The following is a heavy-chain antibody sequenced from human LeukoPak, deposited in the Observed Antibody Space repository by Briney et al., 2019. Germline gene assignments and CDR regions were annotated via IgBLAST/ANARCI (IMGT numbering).Heavy chain of an antibody. Sequence: SETLSLTCTVSGGSISSSSYYWGWIRQPPGKGLEWIGSIYYSGSTYYNPSLKSRVTISVDTSKNQFSLKLSSVTAADTAVYYCARGGTYYDFWSGYRSSFDYWGQGTLVTVSS. V-gene: IGHV4-39*01. CDR1: GGSISSSSYY. D-gene: IGHD3-3*01. CDR2: IYYSGST. CDR3: ARGGTYYDFWSGYRSSFDY. J-gene: IGHJ4*02.